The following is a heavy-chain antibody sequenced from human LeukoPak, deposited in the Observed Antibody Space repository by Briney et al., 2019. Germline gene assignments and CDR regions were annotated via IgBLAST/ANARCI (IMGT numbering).Heavy chain of an antibody. J-gene: IGHJ5*02. CDR1: GGSVRSGSYY. CDR3: ARHGTSGTNLNWFDP. CDR2: IYYSGST. Sequence: PSETLSLTCTVSGGSVRSGSYYWSWIRQPPGKGLEWIGYIYYSGSTNYNPSLKSRVTISVDTSKNQFSLKLSSVTAADTVVYYCARHGTSGTNLNWFDPWGQGTLVTVSS. V-gene: IGHV4-61*01. D-gene: IGHD1-1*01.